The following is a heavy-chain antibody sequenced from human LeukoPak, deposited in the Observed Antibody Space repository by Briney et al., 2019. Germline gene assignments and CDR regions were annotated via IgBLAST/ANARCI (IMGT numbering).Heavy chain of an antibody. V-gene: IGHV3-30-3*01. CDR2: ISYDGSNK. Sequence: PGGSLRLSCAASGFTFSNYAMHWVRQAPGKGLEWVAVISYDGSNKYYADSVKGRFTIPRDNSKNTLYLQMNSLRAEDTAVYYCARVECSSTSCYTGFDYWGQGTLVAVSS. CDR1: GFTFSNYA. CDR3: ARVECSSTSCYTGFDY. D-gene: IGHD2-2*02. J-gene: IGHJ4*02.